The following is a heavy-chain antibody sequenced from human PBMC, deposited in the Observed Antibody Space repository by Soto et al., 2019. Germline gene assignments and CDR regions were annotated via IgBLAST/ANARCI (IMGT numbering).Heavy chain of an antibody. CDR3: ARSAITLFGVVSIPPHYYSEMDV. J-gene: IGHJ6*02. CDR1: GGTFNRYA. D-gene: IGHD3-3*01. CDR2: IIPIFGIG. Sequence: QVQLVQSGAEVKKPGSSMKVSCKASGGTFNRYAISWVRQAPGQGLEWMGGIIPIFGIGNDAQRFQGSVTITADESTGTAYMELSSLRSEDTGVYYCARSAITLFGVVSIPPHYYSEMDVWGQGTTVTVSS. V-gene: IGHV1-69*01.